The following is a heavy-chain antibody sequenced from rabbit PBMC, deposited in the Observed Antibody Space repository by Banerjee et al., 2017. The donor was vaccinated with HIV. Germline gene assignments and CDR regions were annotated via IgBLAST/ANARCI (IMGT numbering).Heavy chain of an antibody. Sequence: QEQLEESGGDLVKPEGSLTLTCTASGFTLSSYWICWVRQAPGKGLEWIACMDAGSSGSTNYATWAKGRFTISKTSSTTVTLQMTSLTAADTATYFCARDSGGVGYAVYFALWGQGTLVTVS. CDR1: GFTLSSYW. V-gene: IGHV1S45*01. CDR3: ARDSGGVGYAVYFAL. J-gene: IGHJ4*01. D-gene: IGHD6-1*01. CDR2: MDAGSSGST.